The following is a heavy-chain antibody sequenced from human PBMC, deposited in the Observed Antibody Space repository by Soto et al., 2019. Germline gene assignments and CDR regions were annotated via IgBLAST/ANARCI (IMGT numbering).Heavy chain of an antibody. V-gene: IGHV1-46*01. D-gene: IGHD3-3*01. CDR1: GYSITSHY. CDR2: INPGDGST. J-gene: IGHJ4*02. CDR3: AAVRGLLEYLSI. Sequence: VASVKVSCKASGYSITSHYLHWVRQARGQGPEWMGIINPGDGSTKYAQKFQGRVTMTGDTSTSTVYMELSSLRSEDTAVYYCAAVRGLLEYLSIWGQGTLVTVSA.